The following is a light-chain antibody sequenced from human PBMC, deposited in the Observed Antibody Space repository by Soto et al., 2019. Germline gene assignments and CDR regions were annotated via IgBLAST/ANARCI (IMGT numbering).Light chain of an antibody. CDR3: QHYDNWPRWA. CDR2: GAS. Sequence: IVLTQSPGTLSLSPGERATLSCRASESVSSHLAWYQQKPGQAPSLLIYGASTRATGVPARFSGSGSGTDFTLTITSLQSEDVAVYYCQHYDNWPRWAFGQGTKVE. J-gene: IGKJ1*01. CDR1: ESVSSH. V-gene: IGKV3-15*01.